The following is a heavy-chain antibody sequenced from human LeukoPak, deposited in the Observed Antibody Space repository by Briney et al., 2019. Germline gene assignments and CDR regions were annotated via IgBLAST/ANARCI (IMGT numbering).Heavy chain of an antibody. Sequence: GGSLRLSCTASGFTFSSSWMSWVRQAPGKGLEWVANIKQDGSEKSYVESVRGRFTISRDNAKNSLYLQLNSLRAEDTALYYCARDNPPDYWGQGTLVTVSS. CDR1: GFTFSSSW. J-gene: IGHJ4*02. V-gene: IGHV3-7*03. CDR2: IKQDGSEK. CDR3: ARDNPPDY.